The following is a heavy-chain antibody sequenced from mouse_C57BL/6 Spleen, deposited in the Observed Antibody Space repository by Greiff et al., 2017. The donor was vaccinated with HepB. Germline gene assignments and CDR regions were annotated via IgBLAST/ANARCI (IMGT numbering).Heavy chain of an antibody. D-gene: IGHD2-4*01. J-gene: IGHJ3*01. CDR2: IYPGNSDT. V-gene: IGHV1-5*01. CDR3: TPYDYDGPWFAY. Sequence: EVQLQQSGTVLARPGASVKMSCKTSGYTFTSYWMHWVKQRPGQGLEWIGAIYPGNSDTSYNQKFKGKAKLTAVTSASTAYMELSSLTNEDSAVYYCTPYDYDGPWFAYWGQGTLVTVSA. CDR1: GYTFTSYW.